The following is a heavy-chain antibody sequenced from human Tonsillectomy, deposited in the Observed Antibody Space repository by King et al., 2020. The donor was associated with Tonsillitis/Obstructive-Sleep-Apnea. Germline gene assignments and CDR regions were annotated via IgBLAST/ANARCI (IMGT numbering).Heavy chain of an antibody. J-gene: IGHJ6*03. CDR1: GGTFSSYA. CDR2: IIPILGTA. Sequence: QLVQSGAEVKKPGSSVKVSCKASGGTFSSYAITWVRQAPGQGLEWMGGIIPILGTANYAQKFQGRVTITAAESTSTGYMELSSLGSEDTAVYYCAGARICGVVNGYFMDVWGKGTTVTVPS. V-gene: IGHV1-69*01. CDR3: AGARICGVVNGYFMDV. D-gene: IGHD3-3*01.